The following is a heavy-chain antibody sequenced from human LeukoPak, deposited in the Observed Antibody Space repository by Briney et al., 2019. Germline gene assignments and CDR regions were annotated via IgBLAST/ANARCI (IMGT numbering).Heavy chain of an antibody. Sequence: SETLSLTCTVYGASFSGYYWSWIRQPPGKGLEWIGEINHSGSTNYNPSLKSRVTISVDTSKNQFSLKLSSVTAADTAVYCCARGFENGPDDYWGQGTLVTVSS. J-gene: IGHJ4*02. D-gene: IGHD2-8*01. CDR3: ARGFENGPDDY. CDR1: GASFSGYY. V-gene: IGHV4-34*01. CDR2: INHSGST.